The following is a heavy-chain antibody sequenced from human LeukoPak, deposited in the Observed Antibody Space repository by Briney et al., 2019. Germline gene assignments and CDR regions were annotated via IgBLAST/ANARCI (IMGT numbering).Heavy chain of an antibody. V-gene: IGHV1-3*01. CDR3: ARDQGQWLSYDAFDI. CDR2: INAGNGNT. D-gene: IGHD6-19*01. Sequence: ASVKVSCKASGYTFTSYAMHWVRQAPGQRLEWMGWINAGNGNTKYSQKFQGRVTITRDTSASTAYMKLSSLRSEDTAVYYCARDQGQWLSYDAFDIWGQGTMVTVSS. J-gene: IGHJ3*02. CDR1: GYTFTSYA.